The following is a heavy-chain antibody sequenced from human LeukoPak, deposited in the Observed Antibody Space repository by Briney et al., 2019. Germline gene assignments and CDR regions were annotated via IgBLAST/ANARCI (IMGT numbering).Heavy chain of an antibody. CDR1: GGSISSSNW. V-gene: IGHV4-4*02. D-gene: IGHD3-22*01. CDR2: IYHSGST. Sequence: SGTLSLTCAVSGGSISSSNWWSWVRQPPGKGLEWIGEIYHSGSTNYNPSLKSRVTISADTSKNQFSLKLSSVTAADTAVYYCARANYYDTSGYSRGAFDIWGQGTMVTVSS. J-gene: IGHJ3*02. CDR3: ARANYYDTSGYSRGAFDI.